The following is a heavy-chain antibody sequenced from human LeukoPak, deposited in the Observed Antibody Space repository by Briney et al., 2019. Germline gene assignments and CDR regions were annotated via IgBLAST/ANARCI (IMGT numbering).Heavy chain of an antibody. D-gene: IGHD5-18*01. J-gene: IGHJ4*02. CDR2: IYHSGST. CDR1: GYSISSGYY. CDR3: ARGLDTAMVGFDY. V-gene: IGHV4-38-2*02. Sequence: SETLSLTCTVSGYSISSGYYWGWIRQPPGKGLEWIGSIYHSGSTYYNPSLKSRVTISVDTSKNQFSLKLSSVTAADTAVYYCARGLDTAMVGFDYWGQGTLVTVSS.